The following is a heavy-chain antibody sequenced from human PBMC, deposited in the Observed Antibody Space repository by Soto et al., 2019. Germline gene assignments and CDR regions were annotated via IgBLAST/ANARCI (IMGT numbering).Heavy chain of an antibody. V-gene: IGHV1-3*01. CDR3: ASDIFTGYSLSFDS. Sequence: GASAKLSCKACGYTFTSYARHWVRQAPGQRLEWMGWINAGNGNTKYSQKFQGRVTITRDTSASTAYMELSSLRSEDTAVYYCASDIFTGYSLSFDSWGQAPLVP. D-gene: IGHD3-9*01. CDR2: INAGNGNT. J-gene: IGHJ4*01. CDR1: GYTFTSYA.